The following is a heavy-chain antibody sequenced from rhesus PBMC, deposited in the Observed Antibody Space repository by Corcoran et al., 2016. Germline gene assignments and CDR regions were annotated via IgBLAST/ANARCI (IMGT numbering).Heavy chain of an antibody. Sequence: QVQLQESGPGLVKPSETLSLPCAVSGGSISDNHYWNWIRQPPGKGLEWIANIYGNSATYNPSLKSRVTISKDTSKNQFFLKLSSVTAADTAVYFCARDSSSYLNYWGQGVLVTVSS. CDR1: GGSISDNHY. CDR3: ARDSSSYLNY. D-gene: IGHD6-43*01. V-gene: IGHV4S9*01. J-gene: IGHJ4*01. CDR2: IYGNSAT.